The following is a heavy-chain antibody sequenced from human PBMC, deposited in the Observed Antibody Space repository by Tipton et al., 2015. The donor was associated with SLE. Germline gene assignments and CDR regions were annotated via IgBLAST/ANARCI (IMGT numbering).Heavy chain of an antibody. CDR3: ARTGVGFDI. J-gene: IGHJ3*02. Sequence: TLSLTCTVSGVFISTSSDYWGWIRQPPGKGLEWIGDISYSGTTNYNPSLNSRVIISIDTSKDQFSLKLASVTAADTATYYCARTGVGFDIWDQGTMVTVSS. CDR1: GVFISTSSDY. V-gene: IGHV4-61*05. CDR2: ISYSGTT. D-gene: IGHD7-27*01.